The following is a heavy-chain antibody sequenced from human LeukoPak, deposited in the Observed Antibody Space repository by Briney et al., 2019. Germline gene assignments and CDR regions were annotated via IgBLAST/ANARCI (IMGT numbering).Heavy chain of an antibody. Sequence: GESLKISCKGPGYSFTSYWISWVRQMPGKGLEWMGRIDPSDSYTNYSPSFQGHVTISADKSISTAYLQWSSLKASDTAMYYCSRGPGGIYYAMDVWGKGTTVTVSS. CDR3: SRGPGGIYYAMDV. V-gene: IGHV5-10-1*01. CDR2: IDPSDSYT. D-gene: IGHD3-16*01. CDR1: GYSFTSYW. J-gene: IGHJ6*04.